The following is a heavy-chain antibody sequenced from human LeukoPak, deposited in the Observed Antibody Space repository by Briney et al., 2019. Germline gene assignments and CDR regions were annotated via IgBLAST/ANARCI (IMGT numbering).Heavy chain of an antibody. J-gene: IGHJ6*02. CDR3: ARGGGLDV. V-gene: IGHV3-21*04. CDR1: GFTFSSYT. CDR2: ISSSGSYI. Sequence: AGGSLRLSCAASGFTFSSYTMNWVRQAPGKGLEWVSSISSSGSYIYYADSVKGRFTISRDNAKNSLYLQMSNLRAEDTAVYFCARGGGLDVWGQGATVTVSS. D-gene: IGHD3-16*01.